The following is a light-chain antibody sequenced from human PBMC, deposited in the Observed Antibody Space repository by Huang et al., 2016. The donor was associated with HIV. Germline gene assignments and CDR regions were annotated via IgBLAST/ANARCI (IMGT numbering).Light chain of an antibody. CDR3: QQYSNWPPVT. Sequence: EIVMTQSPATLSLSPGDRATLSCRASQSVATKLAWYQQRPGQAPRLLIFGASTRAPGVPARFSGSGSGTDFSLTISSLQSEDFVVYYCQQYSNWPPVTFGPGTKVDIK. V-gene: IGKV3-15*01. CDR2: GAS. CDR1: QSVATK. J-gene: IGKJ3*01.